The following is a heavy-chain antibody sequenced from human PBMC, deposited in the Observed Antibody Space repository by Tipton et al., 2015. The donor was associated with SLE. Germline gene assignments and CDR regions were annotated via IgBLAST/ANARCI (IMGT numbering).Heavy chain of an antibody. D-gene: IGHD3-10*01. Sequence: LSCTVSGGSISSYYWSWIRQPPGKGLEWIGYIYYSGSTNYNPSLKSRVTISVDTSKNQFSLKLSSVTAADTAVYYCARVGSGGLTSLDDYYYMDVWGEGTTVTVSS. CDR2: IYYSGST. J-gene: IGHJ6*03. CDR3: ARVGSGGLTSLDDYYYMDV. CDR1: GGSISSYY. V-gene: IGHV4-59*01.